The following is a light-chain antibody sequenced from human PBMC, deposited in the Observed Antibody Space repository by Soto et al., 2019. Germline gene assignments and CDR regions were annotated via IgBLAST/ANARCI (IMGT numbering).Light chain of an antibody. CDR3: QQYGNSPQT. J-gene: IGKJ1*01. CDR2: GAS. V-gene: IGKV3-20*01. CDR1: ESVRNRY. Sequence: ESWLTQSPGTLSWSPGERATLSWGGRESVRNRYLAWYQQKRGQAPRLLIYGASSRATGIPERFSGSGSGTDFTITISRLEPEDFAVYYCQQYGNSPQTFGQGTQVDIK.